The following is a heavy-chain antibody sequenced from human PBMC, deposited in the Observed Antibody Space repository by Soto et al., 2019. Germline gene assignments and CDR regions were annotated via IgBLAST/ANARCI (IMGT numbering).Heavy chain of an antibody. CDR1: SDSMNSGGYY. V-gene: IGHV4-31*03. CDR2: IYSNGAT. J-gene: IGHJ6*02. Sequence: PSETLSLTCSVSSDSMNSGGYYWSWIRQHPGKGLEWIGYIYSNGATYYNPSLKSRVTISVATSKNQFSLNLTSVTAADTAVYYCARRGGSSSGYYYYAMDVWGQGTTVTVS. CDR3: ARRGGSSSGYYYYAMDV. D-gene: IGHD6-6*01.